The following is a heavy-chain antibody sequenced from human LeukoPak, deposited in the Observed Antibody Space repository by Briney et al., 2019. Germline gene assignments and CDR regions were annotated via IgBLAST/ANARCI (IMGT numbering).Heavy chain of an antibody. V-gene: IGHV5-51*01. D-gene: IGHD3-16*01. Sequence: GESLKISCKGSGYTVTNYWIGWVRQTPGKGLEWMGIIYPGDSDTRYNPSFQGQVTISADKSISTAYLQWSSLEASDTGIYYCARRGPSTEYFDHWGQGTLVIVSS. CDR1: GYTVTNYW. CDR3: ARRGPSTEYFDH. CDR2: IYPGDSDT. J-gene: IGHJ4*02.